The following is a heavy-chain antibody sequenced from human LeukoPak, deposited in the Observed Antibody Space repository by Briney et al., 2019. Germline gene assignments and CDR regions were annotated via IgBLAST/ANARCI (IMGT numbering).Heavy chain of an antibody. CDR3: AREGIAAAVAMDV. D-gene: IGHD6-13*01. V-gene: IGHV1-2*02. CDR2: INPNSGGT. J-gene: IGHJ6*03. Sequence: ASVKVSCKVSGYTLTELSMHWVRQAPGQGLEWMGWINPNSGGTNYAQKFQGRVTMTRDTSISTAYMELSRLRSDDTAVYYCAREGIAAAVAMDVWGKGTTVTVSS. CDR1: GYTLTELS.